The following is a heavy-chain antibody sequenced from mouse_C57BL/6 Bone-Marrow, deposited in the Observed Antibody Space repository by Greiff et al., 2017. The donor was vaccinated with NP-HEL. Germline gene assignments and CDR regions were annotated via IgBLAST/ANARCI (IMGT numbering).Heavy chain of an antibody. CDR1: GFTFSSYG. J-gene: IGHJ4*01. CDR2: ISSGGSYT. CDR3: ARPGCFYAMDY. V-gene: IGHV5-6*01. Sequence: EVNVVESGGDLVKPGGSLKLSCAASGFTFSSYGMSWVRQTPDKRLEWVATISSGGSYTYYPDSVKGRFTISRDNAKNTLYLQMSRLKSEDTAMYYCARPGCFYAMDYWGQGTSVTVSS.